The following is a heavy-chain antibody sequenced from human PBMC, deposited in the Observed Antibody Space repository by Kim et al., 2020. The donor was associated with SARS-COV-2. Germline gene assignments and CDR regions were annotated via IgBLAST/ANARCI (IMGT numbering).Heavy chain of an antibody. J-gene: IGHJ4*02. V-gene: IGHV3-74*01. CDR1: GFTFSSHW. CDR2: INSDGSIT. D-gene: IGHD1-26*01. CDR3: ARRSVTGSYYYFDN. Sequence: GGSLRLSCAASGFTFSSHWMRWVRQAPGKGLVWVSRINSDGSITSYADSVKGRFTTSRDNAKNTLYLQMNSLRVEDTAVYYCARRSVTGSYYYFDNWGQGPRVTVPS.